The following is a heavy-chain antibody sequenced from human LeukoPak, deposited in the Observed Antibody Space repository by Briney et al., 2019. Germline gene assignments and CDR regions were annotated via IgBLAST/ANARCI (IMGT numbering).Heavy chain of an antibody. CDR2: IYHSGST. D-gene: IGHD5-12*01. Sequence: NPSETLSLTCTVSGGSISYYYWTSIRQPPGKGLEWIGYIYHSGSTKYTPSLKSRVTISLDTSKNQFSLNLSSVTAADTAIYYCARAGTRGYSAYGSHYFDYWGQGTRVTVSS. V-gene: IGHV4-59*01. CDR1: GGSISYYY. CDR3: ARAGTRGYSAYGSHYFDY. J-gene: IGHJ4*02.